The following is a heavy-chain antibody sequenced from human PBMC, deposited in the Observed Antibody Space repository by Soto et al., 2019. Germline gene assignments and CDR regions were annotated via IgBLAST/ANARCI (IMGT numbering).Heavy chain of an antibody. CDR1: GFTFSSYW. CDR2: INTDGSST. Sequence: PGGSLRLSCAASGFTFSSYWMHWVRQAPGKGLVWVSHINTDGSSTNYADSVKGRFTISRDNAKNTLYLQMNSLRAEDTAVYYCAREYSSGWASIDYWGQGTLVTVSS. D-gene: IGHD6-19*01. V-gene: IGHV3-74*01. CDR3: AREYSSGWASIDY. J-gene: IGHJ4*02.